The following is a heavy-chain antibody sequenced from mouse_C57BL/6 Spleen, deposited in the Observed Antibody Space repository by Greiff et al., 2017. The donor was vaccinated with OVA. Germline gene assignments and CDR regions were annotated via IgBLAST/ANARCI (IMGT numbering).Heavy chain of an antibody. J-gene: IGHJ4*01. V-gene: IGHV1-82*01. D-gene: IGHD4-1*01. Sequence: QVQLQQSGPELVKPGASVKISCKASGYAFSSSWMNWVKQRPGKGLEWIGRIYPGDGDTTYNGKFKGKATLTADKSSSTAYMQLSSLTSEDSAVCFCALTGTGAMDYWGQGTSVTVSS. CDR2: IYPGDGDT. CDR1: GYAFSSSW. CDR3: ALTGTGAMDY.